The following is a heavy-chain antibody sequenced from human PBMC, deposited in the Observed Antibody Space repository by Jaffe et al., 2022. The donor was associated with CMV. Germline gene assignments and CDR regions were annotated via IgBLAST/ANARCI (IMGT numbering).Heavy chain of an antibody. V-gene: IGHV4-59*01. CDR1: GGSISSYY. J-gene: IGHJ3*02. CDR3: AREHVYYDSSGYLIGAFDI. CDR2: IYYSGST. D-gene: IGHD3-22*01. Sequence: QVQLQESGPGLVKPSETLSLTCTVSGGSISSYYWSWIRQPPGKGLEWIGYIYYSGSTNYNPSLKSRVTISVDTSKNQFSLKLSSVTAADTAVYYCAREHVYYDSSGYLIGAFDIWGQGTMVTVSS.